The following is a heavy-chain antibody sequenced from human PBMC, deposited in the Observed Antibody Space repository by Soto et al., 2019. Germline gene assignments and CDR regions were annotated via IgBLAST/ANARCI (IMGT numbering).Heavy chain of an antibody. CDR2: IYYSENT. Sequence: LLITYKVSVVNNRSADYYWHCIHQTPGKGLEWIGYIYYSENTYYNPSLKSRVAISGDTSKNQFSLKLSSVTAADTAVYYCANLFITTFGGIIGPRAEFDICGQATMVTV. CDR3: ANLFITTFGGIIGPRAEFDI. V-gene: IGHV4-30-4*01. CDR1: VVNNRSADYY. J-gene: IGHJ3*02. D-gene: IGHD3-22*01.